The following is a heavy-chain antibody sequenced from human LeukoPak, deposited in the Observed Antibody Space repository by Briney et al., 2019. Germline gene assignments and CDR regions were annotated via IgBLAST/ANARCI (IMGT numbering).Heavy chain of an antibody. CDR1: GGSFSGYY. J-gene: IGHJ4*02. CDR2: INHSGST. V-gene: IGHV4-34*01. D-gene: IGHD6-13*01. CDR3: ARGAGYSSSWYVLGYFDY. Sequence: SETLSLTCAGYGGSFSGYYWSWIRQPPGKGLEWIGEINHSGSTNYNPSLKGRVTISVDTSKNQFSLKLSCVTAADTAVYYCARGAGYSSSWYVLGYFDYWGQGTLVTVSS.